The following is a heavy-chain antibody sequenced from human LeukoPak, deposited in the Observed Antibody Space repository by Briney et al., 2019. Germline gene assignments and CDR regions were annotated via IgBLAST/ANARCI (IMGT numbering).Heavy chain of an antibody. V-gene: IGHV1-46*01. CDR3: ASGYKTVSVFDH. D-gene: IGHD5-24*01. J-gene: IGHJ4*02. CDR1: GYNFPTHY. Sequence: ASVKVYCKASGYNFPTHYMHWVRQAPGQGLVWMGLINPSGGGTRYAQKFQGRVTMTRDTSTSTVYMELSSLRSEDTAVYYCASGYKTVSVFDHWGQGTLVTVSS. CDR2: INPSGGGT.